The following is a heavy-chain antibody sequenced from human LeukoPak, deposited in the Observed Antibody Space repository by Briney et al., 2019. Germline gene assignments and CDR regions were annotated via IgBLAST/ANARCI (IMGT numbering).Heavy chain of an antibody. CDR1: GYTFTSYA. CDR2: INTNTGNP. D-gene: IGHD3-22*01. J-gene: IGHJ5*02. CDR3: ARDPWYYDSSGYPPGFDP. V-gene: IGHV7-4-1*02. Sequence: ASVKVSCKASGYTFTSYAMNWVRQAPGQGLEWMGWINTNTGNPTYAQGFTGRFVFSLDTSVSTAYLQISSLKAEDTAVYYCARDPWYYDSSGYPPGFDPWGQGTPVTVSS.